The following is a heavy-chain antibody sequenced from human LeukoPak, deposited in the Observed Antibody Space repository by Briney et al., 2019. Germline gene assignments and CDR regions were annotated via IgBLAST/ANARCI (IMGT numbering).Heavy chain of an antibody. J-gene: IGHJ4*02. Sequence: ESLKISCKGSGYSFTSYWIGWVRQMPGKGLEWMGIICPGDSDTRYSPSFQGQVTISADKSISTAYLQWSSLKASDTAMYYCARQLEPYGLTSDYWGQGTLVTVSS. CDR3: ARQLEPYGLTSDY. V-gene: IGHV5-51*01. CDR2: ICPGDSDT. D-gene: IGHD1-1*01. CDR1: GYSFTSYW.